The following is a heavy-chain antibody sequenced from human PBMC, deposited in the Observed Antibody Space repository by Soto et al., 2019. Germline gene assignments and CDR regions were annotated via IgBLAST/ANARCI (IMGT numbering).Heavy chain of an antibody. V-gene: IGHV4-39*01. CDR1: GGSISSSSYY. Sequence: SETLSLTCTVSGGSISSSSYYWGWIRQPPGKGLEWIGTINYSGSTYYNPSLKSRVTISVDTSKNQFSLKLSSVTAADTAVYYCARLYDYIWGSYRPQHWGQGTLVTVSS. CDR2: INYSGST. CDR3: ARLYDYIWGSYRPQH. J-gene: IGHJ4*02. D-gene: IGHD3-16*02.